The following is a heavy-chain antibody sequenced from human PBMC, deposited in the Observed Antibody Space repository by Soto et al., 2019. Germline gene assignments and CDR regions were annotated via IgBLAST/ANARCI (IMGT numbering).Heavy chain of an antibody. V-gene: IGHV1-69*02. D-gene: IGHD2-21*02. Sequence: QVQLVQSGAAVRKPGSSVEVSCMASGSTFSSYTVNWVRQAPGQGLEWIGRIIPVLGVTHYARRFQGRVTITADRSRKTAYMELTSLTAEDTAVYYCARRRYCGVDCYNKCYYGMDVWGQGTTVTVSS. CDR3: ARRRYCGVDCYNKCYYGMDV. CDR1: GSTFSSYT. J-gene: IGHJ6*02. CDR2: IIPVLGVT.